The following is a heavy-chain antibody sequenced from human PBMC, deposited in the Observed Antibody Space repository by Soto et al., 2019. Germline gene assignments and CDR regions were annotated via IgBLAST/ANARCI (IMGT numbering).Heavy chain of an antibody. V-gene: IGHV1-58*01. Sequence: QMQLVQSGPEVKKPGTSVKVSCKASGFTFPSSAVQWVRQARGQRLEWIVRIVVGSGNTNYAQKFQERLTISRDMSTNTAYMELSSLRSEDTAVYYCAAVPYYYDTSGTYFDYWGQGTLVTVSS. CDR2: IVVGSGNT. CDR1: GFTFPSSA. CDR3: AAVPYYYDTSGTYFDY. D-gene: IGHD3-22*01. J-gene: IGHJ4*02.